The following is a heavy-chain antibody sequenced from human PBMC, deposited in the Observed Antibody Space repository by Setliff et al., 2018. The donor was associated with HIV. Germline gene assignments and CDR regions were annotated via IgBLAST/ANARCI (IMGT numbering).Heavy chain of an antibody. Sequence: PGGSLRLSCAASGFRFTTYWMSWVRQAPGKGLEWLANVKQDGSEQYYLDSVKGRFTISRDNGKNSLYLQMNSLRAEDTAVYFCARPTNIDTLYYGSQTFYMYYYGLDVWGQGTTVTVSS. CDR1: GFRFTTYW. CDR3: ARPTNIDTLYYGSQTFYMYYYGLDV. CDR2: VKQDGSEQ. V-gene: IGHV3-7*01. J-gene: IGHJ6*02. D-gene: IGHD1-26*01.